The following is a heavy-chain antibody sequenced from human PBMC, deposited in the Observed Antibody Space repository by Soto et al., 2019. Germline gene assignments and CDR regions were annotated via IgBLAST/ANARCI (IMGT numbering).Heavy chain of an antibody. V-gene: IGHV3-9*01. CDR1: GFTFDDYA. J-gene: IGHJ4*02. CDR2: CSWNNGSV. D-gene: IGHD2-2*01. Sequence: EVQLVESGGGFVQPGRSLRLSYVTSGFTFDDYAMHWVRQAPGKGLEWVSGCSWNNGSVGYADSVNGRFTISRDNAKNSLYLQMDSLRAEDTALYYCVKDTALTFPGSTSVFDSWGQGTLVTVSS. CDR3: VKDTALTFPGSTSVFDS.